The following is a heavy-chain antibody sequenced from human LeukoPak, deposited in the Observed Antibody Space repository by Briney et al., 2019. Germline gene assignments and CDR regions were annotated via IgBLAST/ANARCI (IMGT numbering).Heavy chain of an antibody. CDR3: ARYQLVTSLGAFDI. J-gene: IGHJ3*02. D-gene: IGHD2-2*01. CDR1: GYTFTGYY. V-gene: IGHV1-2*04. Sequence: GASVKVSCKASGYTFTGYYMHWVRQAPGQGLEWMGWINPNSGGTNYAQKFQGWVTMTRDTSISTAYMELSRLRSDDTAVYYCARYQLVTSLGAFDIWGQGTVVTVSS. CDR2: INPNSGGT.